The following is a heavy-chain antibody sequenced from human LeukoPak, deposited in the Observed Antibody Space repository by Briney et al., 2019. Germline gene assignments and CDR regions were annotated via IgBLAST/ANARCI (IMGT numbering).Heavy chain of an antibody. CDR3: AKDGEYYDILTGYSSFDY. CDR1: GFTFSSYW. D-gene: IGHD3-9*01. V-gene: IGHV3-23*01. CDR2: ISGSGGST. J-gene: IGHJ4*02. Sequence: PGGSLILSCAASGFTFSSYWMSWVRQAPGKGLEWVSAISGSGGSTYYADSVKGRFTISRDNSKNTLYLQMNSLRAEDTAVYYCAKDGEYYDILTGYSSFDYWGQGTLVTVSS.